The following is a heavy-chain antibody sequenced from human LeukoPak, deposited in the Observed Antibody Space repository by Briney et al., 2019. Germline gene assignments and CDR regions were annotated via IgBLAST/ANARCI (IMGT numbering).Heavy chain of an antibody. V-gene: IGHV6-1*01. CDR1: GDSVSSNSAS. Sequence: SQTLSLTCAISGDSVSSNSASWNWFRQSPSRGLEWLGRTFYTSKWNNDYAVSVKSRITINPDTSKNHFSLQLNSVTPEDTAVCYCARGRYYDYTGFFDYWGQGTLVTVSS. D-gene: IGHD3-22*01. J-gene: IGHJ4*02. CDR2: TFYTSKWNN. CDR3: ARGRYYDYTGFFDY.